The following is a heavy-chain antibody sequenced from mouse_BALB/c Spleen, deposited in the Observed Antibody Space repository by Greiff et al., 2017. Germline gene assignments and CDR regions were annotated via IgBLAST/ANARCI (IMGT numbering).Heavy chain of an antibody. Sequence: VQLQQSGAELVKPGASVKLSCTASGFNIKDTYMHWVKQRPEQGLEWIGRIDPANGNTQYDPKFQGKATITADTSSNTAYLQLSSLTSEDTAVYYCARSATVVATGKNYAMDYWGQGTSVTVSS. D-gene: IGHD1-1*01. CDR2: IDPANGNT. CDR1: GFNIKDTY. J-gene: IGHJ4*01. V-gene: IGHV14-3*02. CDR3: ARSATVVATGKNYAMDY.